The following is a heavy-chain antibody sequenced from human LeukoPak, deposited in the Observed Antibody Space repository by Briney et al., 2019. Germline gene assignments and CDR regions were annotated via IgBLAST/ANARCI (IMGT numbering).Heavy chain of an antibody. J-gene: IGHJ4*02. CDR1: GFTFSSYS. V-gene: IGHV3-48*04. CDR3: ARRIVAGHFDY. Sequence: GGSLRLSCAASGFTFSSYSMNWIRQAPGKGLEWVSYISSSGSTIYYADSVKGRFTISRDNAKNSLYLQMNSLRAEDTAVYYCARRIVAGHFDYWGQGTLVTVSS. D-gene: IGHD2-21*01. CDR2: ISSSGSTI.